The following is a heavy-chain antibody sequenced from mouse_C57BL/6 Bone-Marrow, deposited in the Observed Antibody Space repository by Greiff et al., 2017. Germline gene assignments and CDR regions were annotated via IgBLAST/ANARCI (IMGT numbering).Heavy chain of an antibody. CDR1: GYTFTDYY. D-gene: IGHD1-1*01. V-gene: IGHV1-26*01. CDR3: ARRSHYYGSSSYYFDY. CDR2: INPNNGGT. J-gene: IGHJ2*01. Sequence: EVQLQQSGPELVKPGASVKISCKASGYTFTDYYMNWVKQSHGKSLEWIGDINPNNGGTSYNQKFKGKATLTVDKSSSTAYMELRSLTSEDSAVYYCARRSHYYGSSSYYFDYWGQGTTLTVSS.